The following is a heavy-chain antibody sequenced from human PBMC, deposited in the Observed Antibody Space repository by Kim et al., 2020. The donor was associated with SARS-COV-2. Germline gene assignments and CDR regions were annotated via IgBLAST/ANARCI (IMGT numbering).Heavy chain of an antibody. CDR2: IYYSGST. Sequence: SETLSLTCTVSGGSISSSSYYWGWIRQPPGKGLEWIGSIYYSGSTYYNPSLKSRVTISVDTSKNQFSLKLSSVTAADTAVYYCARDPHGDYSDFDYWGQGTLVTVSS. CDR1: GGSISSSSYY. V-gene: IGHV4-39*07. D-gene: IGHD4-17*01. J-gene: IGHJ4*02. CDR3: ARDPHGDYSDFDY.